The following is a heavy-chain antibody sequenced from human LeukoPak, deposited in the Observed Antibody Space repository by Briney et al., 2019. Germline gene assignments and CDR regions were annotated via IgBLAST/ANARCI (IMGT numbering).Heavy chain of an antibody. CDR1: GFTFSSYS. J-gene: IGHJ4*02. V-gene: IGHV3-21*01. CDR2: ISSSGSYI. Sequence: PGGSLRLSCAASGFTFSSYSMNWVRQAPGKGLEWVSSISSSGSYIYYADSVKGRFTISRDNAKNSLYLQMNSLRAEDTAVYYCARDSGSYSFDYWGQGTLVTVSS. CDR3: ARDSGSYSFDY. D-gene: IGHD1-26*01.